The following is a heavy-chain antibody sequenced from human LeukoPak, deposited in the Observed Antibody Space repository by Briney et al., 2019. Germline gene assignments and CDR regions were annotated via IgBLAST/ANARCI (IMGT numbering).Heavy chain of an antibody. CDR1: GGSISSGGYY. V-gene: IGHV4-31*03. Sequence: SETLSLTCTVSGGSISSGGYYWSWIRQHPGKGLEWIGYTYYSGSTYYNPSLKSRVTISVDTSKNQFSLKLSSVTAADTAVYYCARSEPSVLRFLEWSHTSWFDPWGQGTLVTVSS. CDR3: ARSEPSVLRFLEWSHTSWFDP. CDR2: TYYSGST. D-gene: IGHD3-3*01. J-gene: IGHJ5*02.